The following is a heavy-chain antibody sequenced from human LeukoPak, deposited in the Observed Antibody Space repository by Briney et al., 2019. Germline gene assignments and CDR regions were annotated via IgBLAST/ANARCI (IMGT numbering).Heavy chain of an antibody. J-gene: IGHJ4*02. D-gene: IGHD3-22*01. CDR1: GYTLTELS. CDR3: ATGHSSGYYGDDY. CDR2: FDPEDGET. V-gene: IGHV1-24*01. Sequence: GASVKVSCNVCGYTLTELSMHWVRQAPGKGLEWMGGFDPEDGETIYAQKFQGRVTMTEDTPTDTAYMELSSLRSEDTAVYYCATGHSSGYYGDDYWGQGTLVTVSS.